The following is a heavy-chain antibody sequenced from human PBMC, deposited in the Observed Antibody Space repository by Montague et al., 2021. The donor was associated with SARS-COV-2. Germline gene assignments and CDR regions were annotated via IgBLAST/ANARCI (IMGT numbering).Heavy chain of an antibody. J-gene: IGHJ6*02. Sequence: SETLSLTCAVSGGSISSSNWWSWVRQPPGKGLEWIGEIYHSGSTXXNPXXXSRVTISVDKSKNQFSLKLSSVTAADTAVYYCAGGELELHIRDYYYGMDVWGQGTTVTVSS. V-gene: IGHV4-4*02. CDR1: GGSISSSNW. CDR2: IYHSGST. D-gene: IGHD1-7*01. CDR3: AGGELELHIRDYYYGMDV.